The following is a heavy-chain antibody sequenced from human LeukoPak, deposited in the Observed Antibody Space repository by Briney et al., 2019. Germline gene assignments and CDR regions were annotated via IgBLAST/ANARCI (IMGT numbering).Heavy chain of an antibody. V-gene: IGHV3-30*14. Sequence: GGSLRLSCAASGFTFSSYAMHWVRQAPGKGLEWVAVISYDGSNKYYADSVKGRFTISRDNSTNTLYLQMNSLRAEDTAVYYCARHRGRYYFDYWGQGTLVTVSS. CDR3: ARHRGRYYFDY. CDR1: GFTFSSYA. J-gene: IGHJ4*02. D-gene: IGHD3-10*01. CDR2: ISYDGSNK.